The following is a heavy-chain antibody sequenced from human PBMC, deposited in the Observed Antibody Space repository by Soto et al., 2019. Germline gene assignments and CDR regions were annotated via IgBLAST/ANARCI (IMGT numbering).Heavy chain of an antibody. D-gene: IGHD6-6*01. CDR3: ARVEGSAARPQD. V-gene: IGHV1-46*01. CDR1: GFSFTTYY. J-gene: IGHJ4*02. Sequence: QMQLVQSGAEVKNPGASVTVSCKASGFSFTTYYVHWVRQAPGQGLEWMGGINPSGGGTGYVQKFQGRASMPRDTSTSIVYMELSSLRFEDTAVYFCARVEGSAARPQDWVQGTLVTVSS. CDR2: INPSGGGT.